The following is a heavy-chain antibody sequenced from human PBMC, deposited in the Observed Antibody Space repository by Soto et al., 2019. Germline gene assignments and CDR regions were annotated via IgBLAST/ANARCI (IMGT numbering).Heavy chain of an antibody. CDR3: ARLEGLATISYYFDF. CDR2: IYFRGNT. J-gene: IGHJ4*02. CDR1: GDSINSDKYY. D-gene: IGHD3-9*01. Sequence: SETLSLSCSVSGDSINSDKYYWGWIRQPPGKGLEWIGSIYFRGNTYYNPSLQTRVTISLDKSKSQFSLKLNSVTAADSAVYFCARLEGLATISYYFDFWGQGALVTVSS. V-gene: IGHV4-39*01.